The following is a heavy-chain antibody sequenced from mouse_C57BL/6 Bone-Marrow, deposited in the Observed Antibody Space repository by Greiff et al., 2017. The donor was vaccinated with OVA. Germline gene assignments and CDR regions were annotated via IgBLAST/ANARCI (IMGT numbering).Heavy chain of an antibody. CDR1: GFTFSDYG. Sequence: EVHLVESGGGLVKPGGSLKLSCAASGFTFSDYGMHWVRQAPEKGLEWVAYISSGSSTIYYADTVKGRFTISRDNAKNTLFLQMTSLRSEDTAMYYCARKDHYYGSTYYYAMDYWGQGTSVTVS. CDR3: ARKDHYYGSTYYYAMDY. CDR2: ISSGSSTI. J-gene: IGHJ4*01. V-gene: IGHV5-17*01. D-gene: IGHD1-1*01.